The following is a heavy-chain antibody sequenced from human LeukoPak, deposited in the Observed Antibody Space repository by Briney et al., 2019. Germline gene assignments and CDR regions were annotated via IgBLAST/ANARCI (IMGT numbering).Heavy chain of an antibody. Sequence: ASVKVSCKASGYTFTSYAMHWVRQAPGQRLEWMGWINAGNGNTKYSQKFQGRVTITSDTSASTAYMELSSLRSEDTAVYYCAKSPVRLRLGELSPPGDYWGQGTLVTVSS. D-gene: IGHD3-16*02. V-gene: IGHV1-3*01. CDR3: AKSPVRLRLGELSPPGDY. J-gene: IGHJ4*02. CDR1: GYTFTSYA. CDR2: INAGNGNT.